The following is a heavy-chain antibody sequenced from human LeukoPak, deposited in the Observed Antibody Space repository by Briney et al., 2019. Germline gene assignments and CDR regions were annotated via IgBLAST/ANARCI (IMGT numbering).Heavy chain of an antibody. CDR3: ARGLRKGSSDEKPVPQH. J-gene: IGHJ1*01. CDR2: IYSGGST. CDR1: GFTVSSNY. V-gene: IGHV3-53*01. D-gene: IGHD2-2*01. Sequence: GGSLRLSCAASGFTVSSNYMSWVRQAPGKGLEWVSVIYSGGSTYYADSVKGRFTISRDNSKNTLYLQMNSLRAEDTAVYYCARGLRKGSSDEKPVPQHWGQGTLVTVSS.